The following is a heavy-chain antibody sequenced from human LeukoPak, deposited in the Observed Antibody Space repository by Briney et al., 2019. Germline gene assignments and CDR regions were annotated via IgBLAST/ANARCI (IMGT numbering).Heavy chain of an antibody. V-gene: IGHV4-59*12. D-gene: IGHD3-22*01. J-gene: IGHJ4*02. CDR1: GGSISSYY. Sequence: SETLSLTCTVSGGSISSYYWSWIRQPPGKGLEWIGYVFYSGGTLYNPSLKSRVAISVDTSKTQFSLNLSSVTAADTAVYYCARGDSSGYPDYWGQGALVTVSS. CDR3: ARGDSSGYPDY. CDR2: VFYSGGT.